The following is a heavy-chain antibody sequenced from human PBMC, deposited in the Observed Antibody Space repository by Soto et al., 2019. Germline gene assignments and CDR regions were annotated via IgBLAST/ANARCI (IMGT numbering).Heavy chain of an antibody. CDR2: IYYSGST. D-gene: IGHD6-19*01. V-gene: IGHV4-59*01. CDR3: VTAGTTVDSYYSYGMDV. J-gene: IGHJ6*02. Sequence: QVQLQESGPGLVKPSETLSLTCTVSGGSISSYYWSWIRQPPGKGLEWIGYIYYSGSTNYNPSLTSRVTIPVDTSKNLFSLQLSSVTAADTAVYYCVTAGTTVDSYYSYGMDVWGHGTTVTVSS. CDR1: GGSISSYY.